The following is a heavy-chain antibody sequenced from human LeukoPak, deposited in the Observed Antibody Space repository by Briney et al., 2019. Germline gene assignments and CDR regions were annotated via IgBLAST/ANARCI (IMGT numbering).Heavy chain of an antibody. CDR3: ARVVRMYYYDSSDSPDYFDY. CDR1: GGSLSTYF. D-gene: IGHD3-22*01. J-gene: IGHJ4*02. Sequence: SETLSLTCTVSGGSLSTYFWSWIRHPPGKGLEWIGYIYYSGSTNYNPSLKSRVSISVDTCKNQFSLKLSSVTAADTAVYYGARVVRMYYYDSSDSPDYFDYWGQGTLVTVSS. V-gene: IGHV4-59*01. CDR2: IYYSGST.